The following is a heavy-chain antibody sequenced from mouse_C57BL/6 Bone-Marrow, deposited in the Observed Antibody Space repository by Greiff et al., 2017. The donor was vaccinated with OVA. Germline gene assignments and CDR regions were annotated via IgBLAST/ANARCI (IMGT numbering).Heavy chain of an antibody. D-gene: IGHD1-1*01. V-gene: IGHV1-64*01. Sequence: QVQLQQPGAELVKPGASVKLSCKASGYTFTSYWMHWVKQRPGQGLEWIGMIHPNSGSTNYNEKFKSKATLTVDKSSSTAYMQLSSLTSEDSAVYYCARESYYGSSYFYWYFDVWGTGTTVTVSS. CDR2: IHPNSGST. J-gene: IGHJ1*03. CDR1: GYTFTSYW. CDR3: ARESYYGSSYFYWYFDV.